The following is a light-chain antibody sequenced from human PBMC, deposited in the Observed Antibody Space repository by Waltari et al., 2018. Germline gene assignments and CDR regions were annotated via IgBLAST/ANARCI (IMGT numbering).Light chain of an antibody. J-gene: IGKJ1*01. CDR1: QSVSRY. V-gene: IGKV3-20*01. Sequence: SCRASQSVSRYLAWYEQRRGQAPRLLIYVASSRATGIPDRFSGSGSGTDFSLTISRLEPEDFAVYYCQKYGTRPATFGQGTKVEVK. CDR3: QKYGTRPAT. CDR2: VAS.